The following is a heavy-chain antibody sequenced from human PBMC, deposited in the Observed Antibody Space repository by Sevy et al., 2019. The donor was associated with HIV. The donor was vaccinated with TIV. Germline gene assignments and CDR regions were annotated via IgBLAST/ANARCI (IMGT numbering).Heavy chain of an antibody. CDR2: FDPEDGTR. Sequence: ASVKVSCKVSGYTLTQLSMHWVRQTPGKGLEWMGRFDPEDGTRIYAQKFQGRVTMTEDTSTDTAYLKLSSLRSEDTAVYYCATTREYYSDNSGYLDYWGRGTLVTVSS. V-gene: IGHV1-24*01. CDR3: ATTREYYSDNSGYLDY. CDR1: GYTLTQLS. D-gene: IGHD3-22*01. J-gene: IGHJ4*02.